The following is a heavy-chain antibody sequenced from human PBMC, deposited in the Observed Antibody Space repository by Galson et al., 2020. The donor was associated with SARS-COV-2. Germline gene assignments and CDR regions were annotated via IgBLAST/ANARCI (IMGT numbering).Heavy chain of an antibody. D-gene: IGHD6-6*01. V-gene: IGHV1-2*04. Sequence: ASVKVSCKASGYTFTGYYMHWVRQAPGQGLEWMGWINPNSGGTNYAQKFQGWVTMTRDTSISTAYMELSRLRSDDTAVYYCARSPGPYSSSPPTDAFDIWGQGTMVTVSS. CDR2: INPNSGGT. J-gene: IGHJ3*02. CDR3: ARSPGPYSSSPPTDAFDI. CDR1: GYTFTGYY.